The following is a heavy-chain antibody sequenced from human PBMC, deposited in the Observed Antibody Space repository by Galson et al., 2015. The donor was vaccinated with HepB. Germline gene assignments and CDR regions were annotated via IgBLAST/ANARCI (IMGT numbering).Heavy chain of an antibody. Sequence: SLRLSCAASGFTFSTYATHWVRQAPGKGLAWVAVISYDGSNKYYADSVKGRFTISRDNSKNTLYLQMNSLRTEDTAVYYCAREYDNYYDSSGYYLTDAFDIWGQGTMVTVSS. CDR3: AREYDNYYDSSGYYLTDAFDI. V-gene: IGHV3-30*04. D-gene: IGHD3-22*01. CDR1: GFTFSTYA. CDR2: ISYDGSNK. J-gene: IGHJ3*02.